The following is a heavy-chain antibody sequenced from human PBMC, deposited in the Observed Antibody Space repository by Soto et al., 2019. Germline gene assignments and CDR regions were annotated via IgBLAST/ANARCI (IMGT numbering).Heavy chain of an antibody. CDR2: ISGDGVTT. CDR1: GFPFSSYW. V-gene: IGHV3-74*01. D-gene: IGHD3-9*01. Sequence: EVQLVESGGDLVQRGGSLRLSCAASGFPFSSYWMHWVRHTPGKGLDWVARISGDGVTTYYADSVTGRFTVSRDNAKNTLSLQISGLRAEDTAVYYCAREYYGLLNGYYTDYWGQGTLVSVSS. CDR3: AREYYGLLNGYYTDY. J-gene: IGHJ4*02.